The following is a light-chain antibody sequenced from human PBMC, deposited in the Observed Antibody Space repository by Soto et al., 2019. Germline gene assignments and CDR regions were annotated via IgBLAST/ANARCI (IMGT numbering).Light chain of an antibody. CDR1: TGAVGGYNY. V-gene: IGLV2-14*01. J-gene: IGLJ3*02. Sequence: QSALTQPASVSGSPGRWITISCTGTTGAVGGYNYVSWYQQHPGKAPKLLIYEVSNRPSGVFNRFSGSKSGNTASLTISGLQAEDEADYYCTSYTSSSTWVFGGGTKLTVL. CDR2: EVS. CDR3: TSYTSSSTWV.